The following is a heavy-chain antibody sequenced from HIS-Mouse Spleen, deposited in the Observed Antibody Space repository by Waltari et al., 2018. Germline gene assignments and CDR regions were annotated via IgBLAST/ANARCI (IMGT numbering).Heavy chain of an antibody. CDR3: ARRDFDY. V-gene: IGHV3-53*01. J-gene: IGHJ4*02. CDR2: IYSGGST. Sequence: EVQLVESGGGLIQPGGSLGFPCAASGFHVSNKYMSWVRQAPGKGLGWVSVIYSGGSTYYADSVKGRFTISRDNSKNTLYLQMNSLRAEDTAVYYCARRDFDYWGQGTLVTVSS. CDR1: GFHVSNKY.